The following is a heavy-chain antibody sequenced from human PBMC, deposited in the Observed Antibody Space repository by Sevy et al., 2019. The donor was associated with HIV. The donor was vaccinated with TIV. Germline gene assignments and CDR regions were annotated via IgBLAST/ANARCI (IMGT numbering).Heavy chain of an antibody. D-gene: IGHD1-26*01. CDR1: GGSITSLY. CDR3: AGENAWGRGYS. J-gene: IGHJ4*02. V-gene: IGHV4-59*08. Sequence: SETLSLTCTVSGGSITSLYWNWIRQPLGKGLEWIANIYYNGHINYNPSLKSRVTLSLDTSKNQFSLGLSSVTAADTAMYYCAGENAWGRGYSWGQGTLVTVSS. CDR2: IYYNGHI.